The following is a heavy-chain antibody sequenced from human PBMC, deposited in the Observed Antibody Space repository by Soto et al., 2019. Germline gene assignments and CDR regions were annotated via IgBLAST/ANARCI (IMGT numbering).Heavy chain of an antibody. J-gene: IGHJ5*02. CDR1: GASTNNTSYY. V-gene: IGHV4-39*01. CDR2: IYYSGKT. Sequence: PSETLSLTCTVSGASTNNTSYYWGWIRQSPGKGLEWIGNIYYSGKTYYSPSLKSRVSISVDASRNQFSLRLSSVTAADTAVYYCGRPWGIGLTPPGPWGQGVLVTVSS. CDR3: GRPWGIGLTPPGP. D-gene: IGHD6-13*01.